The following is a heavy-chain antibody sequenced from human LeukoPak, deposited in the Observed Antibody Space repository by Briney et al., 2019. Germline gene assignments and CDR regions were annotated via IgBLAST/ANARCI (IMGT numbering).Heavy chain of an antibody. D-gene: IGHD6-13*01. CDR1: GGSISSGGYS. Sequence: SETLSLTCAVSGGSISSGGYSWSWIRQPPGKGLEWIGYIDHSGSTYYNPSLKSRVTISVDRSKNQFSLKLSSVTAADTAVYYCARTAAGTGWFDPWGQGTLVTVSS. CDR2: IDHSGST. V-gene: IGHV4-30-2*01. CDR3: ARTAAGTGWFDP. J-gene: IGHJ5*02.